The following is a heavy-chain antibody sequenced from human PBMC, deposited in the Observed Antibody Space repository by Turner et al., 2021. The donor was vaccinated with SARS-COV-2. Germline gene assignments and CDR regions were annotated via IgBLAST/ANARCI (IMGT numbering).Heavy chain of an antibody. V-gene: IGHV3-33*01. Sequence: QVQLVESGGGVVQPGRSLRLSWEASGFTFSSYGMHWVRQAPGKGLEWVAVIWYDGSNKYYADSVKGRFTISRDNSKNTLYLQMNSLRAEDTAVYYCARDPNTGYYYMDVWGKGTTVTVSS. J-gene: IGHJ6*03. CDR1: GFTFSSYG. CDR3: ARDPNTGYYYMDV. CDR2: IWYDGSNK. D-gene: IGHD2-8*01.